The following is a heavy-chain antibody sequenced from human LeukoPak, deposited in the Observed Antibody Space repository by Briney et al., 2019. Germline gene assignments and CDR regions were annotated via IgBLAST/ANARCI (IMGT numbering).Heavy chain of an antibody. CDR1: GFTFSSYA. CDR3: AKESGYSYGYFDY. CDR2: ISGSGGST. V-gene: IGHV3-23*01. D-gene: IGHD5-18*01. J-gene: IGHJ4*02. Sequence: GGSLRLSXAASGFTFSSYAMSWVRQAPGKGLEWVSAISGSGGSTYYADSVKGQFTISRDNSKNTLYLQMNSLRAEDTAVYYCAKESGYSYGYFDYWGQGTLVTVSS.